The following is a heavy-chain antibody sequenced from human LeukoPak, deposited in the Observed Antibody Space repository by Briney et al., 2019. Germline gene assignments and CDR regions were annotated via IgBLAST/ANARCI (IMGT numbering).Heavy chain of an antibody. CDR3: ARALRYYYDSGPYFDY. V-gene: IGHV3-21*01. Sequence: GGSLRLSCAASGFTFSSYSMNWVRQAPGKGLEWVSSISSSSSYIYYADSVKGRFTISRDNAKNSLYLQMNSLRAEDTAVYYCARALRYYYDSGPYFDYWGQGTLVTVSS. CDR1: GFTFSSYS. CDR2: ISSSSSYI. D-gene: IGHD3-22*01. J-gene: IGHJ4*02.